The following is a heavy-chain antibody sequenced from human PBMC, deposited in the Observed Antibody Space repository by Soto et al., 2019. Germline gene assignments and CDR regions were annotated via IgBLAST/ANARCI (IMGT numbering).Heavy chain of an antibody. Sequence: EVQLVESGGGLVQPGRSLRLSCVVSGLTFDEHAMHWVRQGPGKGLEWVSGIFWSGGSVGYADSVKGRFTVSRDKPKNSLYLQMDSLRAEDTALYYCARDLTPGGADVWGQGTTVAVSS. CDR2: IFWSGGSV. V-gene: IGHV3-9*01. CDR1: GLTFDEHA. J-gene: IGHJ6*02. CDR3: ARDLTPGGADV. D-gene: IGHD4-17*01.